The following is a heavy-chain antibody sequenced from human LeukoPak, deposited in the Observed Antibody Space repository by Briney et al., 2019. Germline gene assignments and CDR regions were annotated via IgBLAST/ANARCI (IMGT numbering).Heavy chain of an antibody. D-gene: IGHD5-18*01. CDR2: IIPIFGTA. CDR1: GGTFSSYA. CDR3: AGGGYSYGSSYFDY. J-gene: IGHJ4*02. V-gene: IGHV1-69*13. Sequence: AASVKVSCKASGGTFSSYAISWVRQAPGQGLEWMGGIIPIFGTANYAQKFQGRVTITADESTSTAYVELSSLRSEDTAVYYCAGGGYSYGSSYFDYWGQGTLVTVSS.